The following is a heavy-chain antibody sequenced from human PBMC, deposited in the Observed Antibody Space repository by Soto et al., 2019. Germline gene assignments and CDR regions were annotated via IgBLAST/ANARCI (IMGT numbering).Heavy chain of an antibody. CDR1: GFTFSSYS. V-gene: IGHV3-21*01. CDR3: ARDLRDFWSGVYYGMAV. J-gene: IGHJ6*02. CDR2: ISSSSSYI. Sequence: GGSLRLSCAASGFTFSSYSMNWVRQAPGKGLEWVSSISSSSSYIYYADSVKGRFTISRDNAKNSLYLQMNSLRAEDTAVYYCARDLRDFWSGVYYGMAVWGQGTTVPVS. D-gene: IGHD3-3*01.